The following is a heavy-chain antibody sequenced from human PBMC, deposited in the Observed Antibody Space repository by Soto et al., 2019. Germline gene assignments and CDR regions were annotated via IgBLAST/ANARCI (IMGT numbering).Heavy chain of an antibody. V-gene: IGHV1-46*01. CDR2: INPSGGST. CDR3: ARDQPFGDYTYYYYGMDV. CDR1: GYTFTSYY. Sequence: ASVKVSCKASGYTFTSYYMHWVRQAPGQGLEWMGIINPSGGSTSYAQKFQGRVTMTRDTSTSTVYMELSSLRSEDTAVYYCARDQPFGDYTYYYYGMDVWGQGTTVTVSS. D-gene: IGHD4-17*01. J-gene: IGHJ6*02.